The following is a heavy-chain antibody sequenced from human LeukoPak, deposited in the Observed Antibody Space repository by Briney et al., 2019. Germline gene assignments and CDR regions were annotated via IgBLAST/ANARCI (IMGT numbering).Heavy chain of an antibody. V-gene: IGHV3-7*01. D-gene: IGHD5-18*01. Sequence: GGSLRLSCAASGFTFSSYWMSWFRQAPGKGLEWVANIKQDGSEKYYVDSVKGRFTISRDNAKNSLYLQMNSLRAEDTAVYYCARDGPNQWIQLWTGVYYYYGMDVWGQGTTVTVSS. CDR1: GFTFSSYW. CDR2: IKQDGSEK. J-gene: IGHJ6*02. CDR3: ARDGPNQWIQLWTGVYYYYGMDV.